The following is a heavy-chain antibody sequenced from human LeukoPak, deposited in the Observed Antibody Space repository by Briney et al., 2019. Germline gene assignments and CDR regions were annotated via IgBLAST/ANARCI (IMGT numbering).Heavy chain of an antibody. CDR2: IYSGGST. D-gene: IGHD6-19*01. V-gene: IGHV3-66*01. J-gene: IGHJ5*02. CDR3: ASLGSIAVAGLFP. CDR1: GFTVSSNY. Sequence: GGSLRLPCAASGFTVSSNYMSWVRQAPGKGMEWVSVIYSGGSTYYADSVKGRFTISRDNSKNTLYLQMNSLSAEDTAVYYCASLGSIAVAGLFPWGQGTLVTVSS.